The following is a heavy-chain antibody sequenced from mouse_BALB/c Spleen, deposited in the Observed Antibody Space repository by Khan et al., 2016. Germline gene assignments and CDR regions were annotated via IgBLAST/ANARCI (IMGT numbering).Heavy chain of an antibody. Sequence: QVRLHQSGAELARPGASVKMSCKASGYTFTSYTMHWIIQRTGQGLEWIGYINPRSGSTNYNQRFKDKATLNADKSSSTAYMHLISLTSEDSAFYYCARSPGACFYYWRQDTTLTLSS. J-gene: IGHJ2*01. CDR3: ARSPGACFYY. V-gene: IGHV1-4*01. CDR1: GYTFTSYT. CDR2: INPRSGST.